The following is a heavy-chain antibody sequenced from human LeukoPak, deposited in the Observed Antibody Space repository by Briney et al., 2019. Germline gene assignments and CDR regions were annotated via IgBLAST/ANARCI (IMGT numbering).Heavy chain of an antibody. CDR3: ASITVTYFDY. D-gene: IGHD4-17*01. J-gene: IGHJ4*01. Sequence: PSETLSLTCTVSGGSISSYYWSWLRQPAGKGLEGIGRIYTSGSTNYNPSLKSRITTSVDTSKNQFSLKLSSVSAADTAVYYLASITVTYFDYCGHGTPVTASS. CDR2: IYTSGST. V-gene: IGHV4-4*07. CDR1: GGSISSYY.